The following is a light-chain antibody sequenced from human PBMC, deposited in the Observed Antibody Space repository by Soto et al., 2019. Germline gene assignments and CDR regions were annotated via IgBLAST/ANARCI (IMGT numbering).Light chain of an antibody. J-gene: IGKJ5*01. CDR1: QSISSY. CDR3: QQPISFPIT. CDR2: AAS. V-gene: IGKV1-39*01. Sequence: DIQMTQSPSSLSASVGDGVTITCRASQSISSYLNWYQQKPGKAPKLLIYAASSLQSGVPSRFSGSGSGTDFTLTIRSLQPEDFATYYCQQPISFPITFGQGTRLEIK.